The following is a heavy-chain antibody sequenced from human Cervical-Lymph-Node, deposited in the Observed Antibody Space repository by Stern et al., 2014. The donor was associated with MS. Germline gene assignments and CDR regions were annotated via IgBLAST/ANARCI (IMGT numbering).Heavy chain of an antibody. CDR3: ARRDSSGWYRDWFDP. D-gene: IGHD6-19*01. J-gene: IGHJ5*02. Sequence: QLVQSGAEVKKPGESLKISCKGSGYSFTSYWIVWVRQMPGKGLEWMGAIYPSDSDIRYNPSFQGQVTLSADKSISTAFLKWSSLKASDTATYYCARRDSSGWYRDWFDPWGQGTLVTVSS. CDR1: GYSFTSYW. V-gene: IGHV5-51*01. CDR2: IYPSDSDI.